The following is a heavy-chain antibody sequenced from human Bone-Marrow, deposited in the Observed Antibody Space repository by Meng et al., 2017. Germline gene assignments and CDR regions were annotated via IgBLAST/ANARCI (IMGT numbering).Heavy chain of an antibody. Sequence: SVTVSCQASGYTFTGYYMHWVRQAPGQGLEWMGRINPNSGGTNYAQKFQGRVTMTRDTSISTAYMELSRLRSDDTAVYYCARDSRGIAAAGPFDYWGQGTLVTVSS. J-gene: IGHJ4*02. CDR3: ARDSRGIAAAGPFDY. D-gene: IGHD6-13*01. CDR1: GYTFTGYY. CDR2: INPNSGGT. V-gene: IGHV1-2*06.